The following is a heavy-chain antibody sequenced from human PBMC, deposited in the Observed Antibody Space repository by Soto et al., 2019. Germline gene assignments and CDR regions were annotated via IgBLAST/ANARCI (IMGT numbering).Heavy chain of an antibody. V-gene: IGHV1-18*01. Sequence: QVKLVQSGAEVKKPGASVKVSCKASGYTFTTYGISWVRQAPGQGLEWMGWISTYSDNTNYAQRLQGRVTMTTDTPTSTAYMELRSLRSDDTAFYYCARDFYGLDVWGQGTTVTVSS. CDR1: GYTFTTYG. CDR2: ISTYSDNT. CDR3: ARDFYGLDV. J-gene: IGHJ6*02.